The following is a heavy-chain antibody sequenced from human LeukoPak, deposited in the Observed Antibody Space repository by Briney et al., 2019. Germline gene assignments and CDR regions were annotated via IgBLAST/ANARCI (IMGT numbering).Heavy chain of an antibody. D-gene: IGHD2-8*01. CDR3: ARDINYCTPTLCHRNWFDP. V-gene: IGHV3-48*01. CDR1: GFSLSSYS. CDR2: ISSSNTI. J-gene: IGHJ5*02. Sequence: GGSLRLSCAASGFSLSSYSMDWFRQTPGKGLEWISYISSSNTIYYADSVEGRFTISRDNAKNALYLQMNNLRAEDSAVYFCARDINYCTPTLCHRNWFDPWGQGTLVTVSS.